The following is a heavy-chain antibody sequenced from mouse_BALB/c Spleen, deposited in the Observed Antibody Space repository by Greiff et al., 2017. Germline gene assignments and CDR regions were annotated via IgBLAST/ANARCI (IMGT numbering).Heavy chain of an antibody. J-gene: IGHJ4*01. V-gene: IGHV5-17*02. D-gene: IGHD1-1*01. CDR3: ARWGITTVDY. CDR2: ISSGSSTI. CDR1: GFTFSSFG. Sequence: DVKLVESGGGLVQPGGSRKLSCAASGFTFSSFGMHWVRQAPEKGLEWVAYISSGSSTIYYADTVKGRFTISRDNPKNTLFLQMTSLRSEDTAMYYCARWGITTVDYWGQGTSVTVSS.